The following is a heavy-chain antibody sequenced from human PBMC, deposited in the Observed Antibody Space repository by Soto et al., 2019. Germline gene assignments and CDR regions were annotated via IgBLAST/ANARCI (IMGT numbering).Heavy chain of an antibody. V-gene: IGHV3-33*01. CDR3: ARDSSGWYGDYFDY. Sequence: QVQLVESGGGVVQPGRSLRLSCAASGFTFSSYGMHWVRQAPGKGLEWVAVIWYDGSNKHYADSVKGRFTISRDNSKDTLYLQMTSLRAEDTAVYYCARDSSGWYGDYFDYWGQGTLVTVSS. D-gene: IGHD6-19*01. CDR2: IWYDGSNK. CDR1: GFTFSSYG. J-gene: IGHJ4*02.